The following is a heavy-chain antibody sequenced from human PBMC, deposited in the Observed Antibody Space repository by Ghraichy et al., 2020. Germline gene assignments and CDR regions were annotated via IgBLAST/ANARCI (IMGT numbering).Heavy chain of an antibody. Sequence: GGSLRLSCAASGFPFSSYARTWIRQAAGKRLEWISAIYASGVSTYYPDFVKGRFTISRNTSKNTVYLQMNSLTAEDTAIYYCANSFDFWGPGTLVTVSS. V-gene: IGHV3-23*01. CDR3: ANSFDF. CDR1: GFPFSSYA. CDR2: IYASGVST. J-gene: IGHJ4*02.